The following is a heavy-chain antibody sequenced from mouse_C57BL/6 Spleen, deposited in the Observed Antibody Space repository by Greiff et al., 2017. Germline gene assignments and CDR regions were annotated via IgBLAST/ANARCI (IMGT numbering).Heavy chain of an antibody. CDR2: INPNNGGT. V-gene: IGHV1-18*01. CDR3: ARSIVRNYYAMDY. CDR1: GYTFTDYN. D-gene: IGHD2-5*01. J-gene: IGHJ4*01. Sequence: VQLQQSGPELVKPGASVKIPCKASGYTFTDYNMDWVKQSHGKSLEWIGDINPNNGGTIYNQKFKGKATLTVDKSSSTAYMELRSLTSEDTAVYYCARSIVRNYYAMDYWGQGTSVTVSS.